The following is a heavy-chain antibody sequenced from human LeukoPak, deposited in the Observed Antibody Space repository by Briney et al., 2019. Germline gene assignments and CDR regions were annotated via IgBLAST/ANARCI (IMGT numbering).Heavy chain of an antibody. CDR1: GYTFTSYD. CDR3: ARVDQQYYYDSSGYYLPDY. J-gene: IGHJ4*02. D-gene: IGHD3-22*01. V-gene: IGHV1-2*04. Sequence: ASVKVSCKASGYTFTSYDINWVRQAPGQGLEWMGWINPNSGGTNYAQKFQGWVTMTRDTSISTAYMELSSLRSEDTAVYYCARVDQQYYYDSSGYYLPDYWGQGTLVTVSS. CDR2: INPNSGGT.